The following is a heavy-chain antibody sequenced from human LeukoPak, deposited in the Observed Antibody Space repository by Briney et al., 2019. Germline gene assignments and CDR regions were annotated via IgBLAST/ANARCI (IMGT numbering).Heavy chain of an antibody. J-gene: IGHJ3*02. CDR3: ARDQRQWLDHDAFDI. D-gene: IGHD6-19*01. V-gene: IGHV3-30*02. CDR2: IRFDGNTK. CDR1: GFTFRSYG. Sequence: QPGGSLRLSCAASGFTFRSYGMHWVRQAPGKGLEWVAFIRFDGNTKYYADSVKGLFTISRDISKNTLYLQMNSLRAEDTAVYYCARDQRQWLDHDAFDIWGQGTMVTVSS.